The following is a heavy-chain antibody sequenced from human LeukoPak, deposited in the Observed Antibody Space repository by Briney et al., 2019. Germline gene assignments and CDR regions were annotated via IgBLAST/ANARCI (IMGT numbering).Heavy chain of an antibody. Sequence: SETLSLTCAVYGGSFSGYYWSWIRQPPGKGLEWIGRIYTSGSTNYNPSLKSRVTISVDTSKNQFSLKLSSVTAADTAVYYCARGPGYCSSTSCYGLYMDVWGKGTTVTISS. D-gene: IGHD2-2*01. CDR1: GGSFSGYY. CDR2: IYTSGST. CDR3: ARGPGYCSSTSCYGLYMDV. V-gene: IGHV4-4*08. J-gene: IGHJ6*03.